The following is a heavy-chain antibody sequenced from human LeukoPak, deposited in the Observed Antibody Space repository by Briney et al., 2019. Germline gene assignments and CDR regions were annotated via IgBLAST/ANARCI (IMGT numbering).Heavy chain of an antibody. CDR3: ARAAMVRGVIHYYFDY. J-gene: IGHJ4*02. D-gene: IGHD3-10*01. CDR2: MDYSGST. CDR1: GGSVSSGGYY. V-gene: IGHV4-61*08. Sequence: SETLSLTCTVSGGSVSSGGYYWSWIRQPPGKGLEWIGYMDYSGSTNYNPSLESRVTISVDRSKNQFSLKLSSVTAADTAVYYCARAAMVRGVIHYYFDYWGQGTLVTVSS.